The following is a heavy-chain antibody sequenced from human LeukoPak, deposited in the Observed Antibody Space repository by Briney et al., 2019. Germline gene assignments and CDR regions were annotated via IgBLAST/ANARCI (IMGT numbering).Heavy chain of an antibody. CDR2: MNPNSGNT. J-gene: IGHJ3*02. D-gene: IGHD3-10*01. Sequence: ASVKVSCKASGYTFTSYDINWVRQATGQGLEWMGWMNPNSGNTGYAQKFQGRVTMTRNTSISTAYMELSSLRSEDTAVYYCASEGDGSGWTTHAFDIWGQGTMVTVSS. V-gene: IGHV1-8*01. CDR1: GYTFTSYD. CDR3: ASEGDGSGWTTHAFDI.